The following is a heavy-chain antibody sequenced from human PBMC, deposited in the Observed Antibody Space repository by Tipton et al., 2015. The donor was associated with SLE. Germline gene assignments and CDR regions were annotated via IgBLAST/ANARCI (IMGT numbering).Heavy chain of an antibody. D-gene: IGHD3-3*01. Sequence: TLSLTCTVSGGSISGYYWSWVRQPPGKGLEWIGSIYYSGSTYYNPSLKSRVTISVDTSKNQFSLKLSSVTAADTAVYYCARFRYYDLLYYFDYWGQGTLVTVSS. CDR2: IYYSGST. CDR1: GGSISGYY. CDR3: ARFRYYDLLYYFDY. J-gene: IGHJ4*02. V-gene: IGHV4-59*12.